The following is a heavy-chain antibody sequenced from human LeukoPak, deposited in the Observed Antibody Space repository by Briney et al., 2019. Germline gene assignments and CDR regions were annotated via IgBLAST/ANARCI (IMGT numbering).Heavy chain of an antibody. Sequence: SETLSLTCTVSGGSISSSSYYWGWIRQPPGKGLEWIGSIYYSGSTYYNPSLKSRVTISVDTSKNQFSLKLSSVTAADTAVYYCAKLTYDSSGYYYVDYYYYYMDVWGKGTTVTISS. CDR1: GGSISSSSYY. CDR2: IYYSGST. D-gene: IGHD3-22*01. V-gene: IGHV4-39*01. CDR3: AKLTYDSSGYYYVDYYYYYMDV. J-gene: IGHJ6*03.